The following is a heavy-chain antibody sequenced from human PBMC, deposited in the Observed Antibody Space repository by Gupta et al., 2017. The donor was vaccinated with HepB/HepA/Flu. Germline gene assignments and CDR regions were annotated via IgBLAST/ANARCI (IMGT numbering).Heavy chain of an antibody. CDR2: ISSSGSTR. CDR3: ARDTYYYDSSGYYGRLVYFDY. D-gene: IGHD3-22*01. Sequence: EVQLVESGGGLVQPGGSLRLSCAASGFTFSSYELNWVRQAPGKGLEWVSYISSSGSTRYYADSVKGRFTISRDNAKNSLYLQMNSLRAEDTAVYYCARDTYYYDSSGYYGRLVYFDYWGQGTLVTVSS. J-gene: IGHJ4*02. V-gene: IGHV3-48*03. CDR1: GFTFSSYE.